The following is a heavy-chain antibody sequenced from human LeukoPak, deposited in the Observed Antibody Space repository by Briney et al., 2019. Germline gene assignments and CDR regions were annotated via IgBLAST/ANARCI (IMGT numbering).Heavy chain of an antibody. CDR3: ARDYDILDY. V-gene: IGHV6-1*01. CDR1: GDSVSSNSAT. J-gene: IGHJ4*02. D-gene: IGHD3-9*01. Sequence: SQTLSLTCAISGDSVSSNSATWNWIRQSPSRGLEWLGRTYYRSKWYNDYAVSVKSRITLNPDTSKNQFSLKLSSVTAADTAVYYCARDYDILDYWGQGTLVTVSS. CDR2: TYYRSKWYN.